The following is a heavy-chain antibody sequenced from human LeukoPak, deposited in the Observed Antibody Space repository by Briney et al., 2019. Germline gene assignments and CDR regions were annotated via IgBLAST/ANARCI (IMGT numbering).Heavy chain of an antibody. CDR2: ISPEGSGT. CDR1: GFTLSGYW. Sequence: PGGSLRLSCAASGFTLSGYWMHWVRHAPGKGLVWVSRISPEGSGTTYADSVKGRFTISRDNSKNTLYLQMNSLRDEDAALYHCTRVQAGRSGLMDVWGRGTTVTVSS. V-gene: IGHV3-74*01. CDR3: TRVQAGRSGLMDV. D-gene: IGHD2-8*02. J-gene: IGHJ6*02.